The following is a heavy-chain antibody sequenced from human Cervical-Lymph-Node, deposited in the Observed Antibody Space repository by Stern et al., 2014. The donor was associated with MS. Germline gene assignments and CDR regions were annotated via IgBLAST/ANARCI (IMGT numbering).Heavy chain of an antibody. CDR2: INSYNDKP. CDR3: ARGDFGVVTNNWFDS. J-gene: IGHJ5*01. CDR1: GYIFGDYG. V-gene: IGHV1-18*01. Sequence: QVQLGQSGAEVKKPGASVKVSCKASGYIFGDYGINWVRQARGQGLEWMGWINSYNDKPHYAQNFQGRVTMTTDASTTTAYMELRGLRSDDTAVYYCARGDFGVVTNNWFDSWGQGTLVTVSS. D-gene: IGHD3-3*01.